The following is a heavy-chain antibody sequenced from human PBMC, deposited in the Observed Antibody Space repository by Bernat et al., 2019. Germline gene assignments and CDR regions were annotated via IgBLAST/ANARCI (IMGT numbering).Heavy chain of an antibody. Sequence: EVQLVESGGGLVKPGGSLRLSCAASGFTFSSYSMNWVRQAPGKGLEWVSSISSSSSYIYYADSVKGRFTISRDNAKNSLYLQMNSLRAEDTAVYYCAREYDILTGYTYYYYYYYMDVWGKGTTVTVSS. D-gene: IGHD3-9*01. CDR2: ISSSSSYI. CDR1: GFTFSSYS. J-gene: IGHJ6*03. CDR3: AREYDILTGYTYYYYYYYMDV. V-gene: IGHV3-21*01.